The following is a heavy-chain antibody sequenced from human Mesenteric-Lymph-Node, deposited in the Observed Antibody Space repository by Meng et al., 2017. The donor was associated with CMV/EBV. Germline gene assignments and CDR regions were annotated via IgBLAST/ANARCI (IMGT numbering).Heavy chain of an antibody. Sequence: QITLKEPGPTLVKPTQTLTLTCTFSGFSLSTSGVGVGWIRQPPGKALEWLALIYWDDDKRYSPSLKSRLTITKDTSKNRVVLTMTNMDPVDTATYYCAHSSGIAAAGPFYFDYWGQGTLVTVSS. J-gene: IGHJ4*02. CDR1: GFSLSTSGVG. CDR3: AHSSGIAAAGPFYFDY. CDR2: IYWDDDK. V-gene: IGHV2-5*02. D-gene: IGHD6-13*01.